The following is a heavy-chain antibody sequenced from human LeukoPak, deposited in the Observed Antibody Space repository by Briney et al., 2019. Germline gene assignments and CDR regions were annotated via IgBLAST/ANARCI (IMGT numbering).Heavy chain of an antibody. J-gene: IGHJ6*02. Sequence: PSETLSLTCTVSGGSISSYYWSWIRQPPGKGLEWIGYIYYSGSTNYNPSLKSRVTISVDTSKNQFSLKLSSVTAADTAVYYCARWGSGDYYYYYGMDVWGQGTTVTVSS. CDR3: ARWGSGDYYYYYGMDV. V-gene: IGHV4-59*08. CDR2: IYYSGST. CDR1: GGSISSYY. D-gene: IGHD7-27*01.